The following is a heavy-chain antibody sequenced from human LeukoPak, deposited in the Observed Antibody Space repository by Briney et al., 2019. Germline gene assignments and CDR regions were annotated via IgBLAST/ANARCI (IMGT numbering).Heavy chain of an antibody. CDR3: ARVGIVVVTYGMDV. J-gene: IGHJ6*02. CDR1: GFPFSSYA. V-gene: IGHV3-30-3*01. D-gene: IGHD2-21*02. CDR2: ISCDSSNQ. Sequence: GGALRLSCAAPGFPFSSYAMHTVPWAPGKGLERVAVISCDSSNQYYAEAVKGRFTISRDNSKNTLYLQMNSLRAEDTAVYYCARVGIVVVTYGMDVWGQGTTVTVSS.